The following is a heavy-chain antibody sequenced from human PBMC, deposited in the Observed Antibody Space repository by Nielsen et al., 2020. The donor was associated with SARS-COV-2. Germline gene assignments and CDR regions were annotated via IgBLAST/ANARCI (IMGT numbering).Heavy chain of an antibody. CDR3: ARDWYYGSSGAFDY. J-gene: IGHJ4*02. D-gene: IGHD3-22*01. CDR2: ISYDGSNK. V-gene: IGHV3-30*04. CDR1: GFTFSSYA. Sequence: GGSLRLSCAASGFTFSSYAMHWVRQAPGKGLEWVAVISYDGSNKYYADSVKGRFTISRDNSKNTLYLQMNSLRAEDTAVYYCARDWYYGSSGAFDYWGQGTLVTVSS.